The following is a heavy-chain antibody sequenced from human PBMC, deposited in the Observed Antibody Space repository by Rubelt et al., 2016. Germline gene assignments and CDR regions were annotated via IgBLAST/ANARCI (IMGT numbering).Heavy chain of an antibody. CDR1: GFTFSTYT. CDR2: ISDSGGTT. J-gene: IGHJ6*02. V-gene: IGHV3-23*01. CDR3: ARERVSGSYGYGMDV. Sequence: ESGGGLVQWGGSLRLSCAASGFTFSTYTMSWVRQAPGKGLEWVSAISDSGGTTYYADSVKGRFTISRDNSKNTLYLQMNSLRAEDTAVYYCARERVSGSYGYGMDVWGQGTTVTVSS. D-gene: IGHD1-26*01.